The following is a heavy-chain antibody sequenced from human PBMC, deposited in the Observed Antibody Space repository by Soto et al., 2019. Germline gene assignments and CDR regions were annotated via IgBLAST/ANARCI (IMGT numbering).Heavy chain of an antibody. D-gene: IGHD3-3*01. CDR3: AKIFRGNPDYGMDV. Sequence: PVGSLRFSCAASGFTFSSYAMSWVRQAPGKGLEWVSAISGSGGSTYYADSVKGRFTISRDNSKNTLYLQMNSLRAEDTAVYYCAKIFRGNPDYGMDVWGQGTTVTVSS. CDR1: GFTFSSYA. CDR2: ISGSGGST. J-gene: IGHJ6*02. V-gene: IGHV3-23*01.